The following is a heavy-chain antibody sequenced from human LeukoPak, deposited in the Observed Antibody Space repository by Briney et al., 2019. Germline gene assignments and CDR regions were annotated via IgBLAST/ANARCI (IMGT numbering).Heavy chain of an antibody. CDR2: ISSSSSYI. V-gene: IGHV3-21*04. CDR3: AKGDCSSTSCYTFDY. J-gene: IGHJ4*02. CDR1: GFTFSSYS. D-gene: IGHD2-2*02. Sequence: GGSLRLSCAASGFTFSSYSMNWVRQAPGKGLEWVSSISSSSSYIYYADSVKGRFTISRDNAKNSLYLQMNSLRAEDMALYYCAKGDCSSTSCYTFDYWGQGTLVTVSS.